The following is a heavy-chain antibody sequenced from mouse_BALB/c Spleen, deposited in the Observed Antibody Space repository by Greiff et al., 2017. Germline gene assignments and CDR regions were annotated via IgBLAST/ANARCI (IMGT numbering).Heavy chain of an antibody. CDR2: INPSTGYT. CDR1: GYTFTSYW. J-gene: IGHJ4*01. D-gene: IGHD2-1*01. Sequence: QVQLQQSGAELAKPGASVKMSCKASGYTFTSYWMHWVKQRPGQGLEWIGYINPSTGYTEYNQKFKDKATLTADKSSSTAYMQLSSLTSEDSAVYYCARRYGNSHAMDYWGQGTSGTVSS. CDR3: ARRYGNSHAMDY. V-gene: IGHV1-7*01.